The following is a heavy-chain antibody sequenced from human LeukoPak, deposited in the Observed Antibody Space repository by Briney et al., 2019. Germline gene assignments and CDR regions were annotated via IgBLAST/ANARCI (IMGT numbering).Heavy chain of an antibody. CDR3: AKDTSQYSSGCDY. V-gene: IGHV3-9*01. CDR2: ISWKSGSI. D-gene: IGHD6-19*01. Sequence: GSSLRLSCAASGFTFDDYAMHWVRQAPGKGLEWGSGISWKSGSIGYADSVKGRFTISRDNAKNSLYLQMNSLRAKDTALYYCAKDTSQYSSGCDYWGQGTLVTVSS. J-gene: IGHJ4*02. CDR1: GFTFDDYA.